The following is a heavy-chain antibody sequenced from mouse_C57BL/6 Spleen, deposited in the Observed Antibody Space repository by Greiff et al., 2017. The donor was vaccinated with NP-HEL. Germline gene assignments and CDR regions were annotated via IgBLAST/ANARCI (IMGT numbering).Heavy chain of an antibody. J-gene: IGHJ2*01. D-gene: IGHD1-1*01. CDR2: ITPNSGST. CDR3: ASLLLRSYFDY. CDR1: GYTFTSYW. Sequence: QVQLQQPGAELVKPGASVKLSCKASGYTFTSYWMHWVKQRPGQGLEWIGMITPNSGSTNYKEKFKSKATMTVDKSSSTAYLQRSSLTSDDSAVYYCASLLLRSYFDYWGQGTTLTVSS. V-gene: IGHV1-64*01.